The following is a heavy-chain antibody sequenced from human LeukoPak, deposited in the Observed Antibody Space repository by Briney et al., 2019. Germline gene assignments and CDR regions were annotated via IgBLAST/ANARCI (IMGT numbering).Heavy chain of an antibody. CDR2: TYYRSKWYT. CDR1: GDSVSSNNAA. Sequence: SQTLSLTCAISGDSVSSNNAAWIRQSPSRGLEWLGRTYYRSKWYTEYAVSVRSRITINSDTSKNQFSLQLNSVIPEDTAVYYCAREGPSGRFDPWGQGTLVTVSS. J-gene: IGHJ5*02. V-gene: IGHV6-1*01. D-gene: IGHD6-25*01. CDR3: AREGPSGRFDP.